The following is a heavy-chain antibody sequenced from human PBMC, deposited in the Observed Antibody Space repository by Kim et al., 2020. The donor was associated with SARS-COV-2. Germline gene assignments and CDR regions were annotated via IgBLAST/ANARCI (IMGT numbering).Heavy chain of an antibody. D-gene: IGHD3-10*01. J-gene: IGHJ4*01. CDR2: FSYSGTT. V-gene: IGHV4-39*02. CDR1: GASIKNSDSY. CDR3: AEQAPRFLRFAALGDF. Sequence: SETLSLTCSVSGASIKNSDSYWGWIRQSPGKGLEWIGSFSYSGTTYYNPSLKSRVTISVDTSNNHPPLTIRSATAEDTALYYCAEQAPRFLRFAALGDF.